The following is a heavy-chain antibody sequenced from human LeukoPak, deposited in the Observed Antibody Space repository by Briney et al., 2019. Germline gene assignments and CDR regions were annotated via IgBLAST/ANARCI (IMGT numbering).Heavy chain of an antibody. D-gene: IGHD3-22*01. CDR1: GFTFSSYE. Sequence: GGSLRLSCAASGFTFSSYEMHWVRQAPGKGLEWVSYISSSGSTKYYADSVKGRFTISRDDAKNSLYLQMNSLGAEDTAIYYCAREGIDSSGYSFDYWGQGTLVTVS. V-gene: IGHV3-48*03. CDR3: AREGIDSSGYSFDY. CDR2: ISSSGSTK. J-gene: IGHJ4*02.